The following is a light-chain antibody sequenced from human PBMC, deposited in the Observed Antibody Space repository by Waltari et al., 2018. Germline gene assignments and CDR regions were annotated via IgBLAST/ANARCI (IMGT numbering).Light chain of an antibody. CDR1: SSNIGSHT. J-gene: IGLJ3*02. CDR2: SNY. CDR3: AAWDDGLSGRSWV. Sequence: QSVLTQPPSASGTPGQRVTISCSGSSSNIGSHTVNWYKQRPGTAPKLLIYSNYQRPSGVPDRFSGSRSGTSASLAISGLQSEDEADYYCAAWDDGLSGRSWVFGGGTKLTVL. V-gene: IGLV1-44*01.